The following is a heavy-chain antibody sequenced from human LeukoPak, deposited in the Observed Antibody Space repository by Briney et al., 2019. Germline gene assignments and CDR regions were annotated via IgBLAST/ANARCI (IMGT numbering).Heavy chain of an antibody. CDR1: GFTFSSYA. V-gene: IGHV3-23*01. D-gene: IGHD1-26*01. Sequence: GGSLRLSCAASGFTFSSYAMSWVRQAPGKGLEWVSAISGSGGSTYYADSVKGRFTISRDNSKNTPYLQMNSLRAEDTAVYYCARSRLVGATTPRYYFDYWGQGTLVTVSS. CDR2: ISGSGGST. CDR3: ARSRLVGATTPRYYFDY. J-gene: IGHJ4*02.